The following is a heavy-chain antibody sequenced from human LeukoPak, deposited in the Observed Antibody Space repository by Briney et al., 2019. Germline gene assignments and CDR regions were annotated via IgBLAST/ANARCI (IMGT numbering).Heavy chain of an antibody. V-gene: IGHV3-11*01. D-gene: IGHD7-27*01. CDR1: GFTFSDYY. J-gene: IGHJ4*02. CDR3: AREGGNWGEGYFDY. Sequence: PGGSLRLSCAASGFTFSDYYMSWIRQVPGKGLEWVSYITSSGDTIYYADSVKGRFTISRDIPENSVYLQMNSLRGEETAVYYCAREGGNWGEGYFDYWGQGTLVTVPS. CDR2: ITSSGDTI.